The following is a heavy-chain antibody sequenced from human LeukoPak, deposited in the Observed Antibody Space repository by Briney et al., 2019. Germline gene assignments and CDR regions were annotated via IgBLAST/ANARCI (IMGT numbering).Heavy chain of an antibody. CDR1: VDSISSRY. J-gene: IGHJ5*02. V-gene: IGHV4-4*07. CDR3: ARDLGSGWFDP. D-gene: IGHD3-10*01. Sequence: SETLSLTCTVSVDSISSRYWSWIRQPAGKGLEWIGRIHTSVTSYNPSLKSRVTMSVDTSKNQFSLKLSSVTAADTAIYYCARDLGSGWFDPWGQGTLVTVSS. CDR2: IHTSVT.